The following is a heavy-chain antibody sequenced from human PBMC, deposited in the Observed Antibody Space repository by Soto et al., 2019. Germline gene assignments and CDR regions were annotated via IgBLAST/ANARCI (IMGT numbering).Heavy chain of an antibody. D-gene: IGHD3-10*01. V-gene: IGHV1-18*01. CDR3: ARGTVWFGDLTLKYYFDY. J-gene: IGHJ4*02. CDR1: GYTFTSYG. CDR2: ISAYNGNT. Sequence: QVQLVQSGAEVKKPGASVKVSCKASGYTFTSYGISWVRQAPGQGLEWMGWISAYNGNTNYAQKLQGRVTMTTDTTKRTAYMEMRCLRSDATAVYYCARGTVWFGDLTLKYYFDYWGQGTLVTVSS.